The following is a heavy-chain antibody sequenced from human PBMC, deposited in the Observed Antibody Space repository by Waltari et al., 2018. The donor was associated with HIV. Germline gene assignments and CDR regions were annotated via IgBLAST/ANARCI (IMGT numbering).Heavy chain of an antibody. V-gene: IGHV4-39*01. J-gene: IGHJ5*02. CDR3: TRLIVIVPAGIQGANWFDP. CDR1: GGSISSSSYY. CDR2: IHYDGRA. Sequence: QLRLQESGPGLVKPSETLSLTCSVSGGSISSSSYYWNWIRQPPGGGLEWIGSIHYDGRAYYNPSLTSRVTISVDTSKNEFALKLSSVTAADTAFYYCTRLIVIVPAGIQGANWFDPWGQGTLVIVSS. D-gene: IGHD2-2*01.